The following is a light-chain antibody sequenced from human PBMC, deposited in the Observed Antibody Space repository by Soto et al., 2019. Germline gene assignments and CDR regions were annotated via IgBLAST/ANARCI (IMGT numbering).Light chain of an antibody. CDR2: EVT. CDR1: NNDVGAFNY. V-gene: IGLV2-14*01. Sequence: QSVLTQPASVSGSPGQSITIACTGTNNDVGAFNYVSWYQHYPGKAPKLIISEVTIRPPGISDRFSGSKSGNTAYLTVSGLQAEDEGDYYYRSYTPSATQVFGGGTKLTVL. J-gene: IGLJ3*02. CDR3: RSYTPSATQV.